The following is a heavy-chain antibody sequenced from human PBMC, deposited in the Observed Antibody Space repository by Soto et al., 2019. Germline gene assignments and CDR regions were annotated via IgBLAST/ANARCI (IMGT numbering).Heavy chain of an antibody. Sequence: PGESLKISCKGSGYSFTSYWISWVRQMPGKGLEWMGRIDPSDSYTNYSPSFQGHVTISADKSISTAYLQWSSLKASDTAMYYCASQLRLAYYYGMDVWGQGTTVTVSS. D-gene: IGHD3-3*01. CDR3: ASQLRLAYYYGMDV. CDR2: IDPSDSYT. J-gene: IGHJ6*02. V-gene: IGHV5-10-1*01. CDR1: GYSFTSYW.